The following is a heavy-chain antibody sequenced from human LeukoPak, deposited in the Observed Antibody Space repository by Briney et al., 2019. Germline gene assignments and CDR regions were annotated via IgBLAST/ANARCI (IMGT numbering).Heavy chain of an antibody. CDR3: AKDQPERTRYYYYGMDV. J-gene: IGHJ6*02. Sequence: PGGSLRLSCAASGFTFDDYAMHWVRQAPGKGLEWVSGISWHSGSIGYADSVKGRFTISRDNSKNTLYLQMNSLRAEDTAVYYCAKDQPERTRYYYYGMDVWGQGTTVTVSS. CDR1: GFTFDDYA. CDR2: ISWHSGSI. V-gene: IGHV3-9*01. D-gene: IGHD6-25*01.